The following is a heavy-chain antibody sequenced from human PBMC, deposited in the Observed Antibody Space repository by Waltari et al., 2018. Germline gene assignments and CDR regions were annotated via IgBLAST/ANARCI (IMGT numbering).Heavy chain of an antibody. J-gene: IGHJ4*02. CDR3: ATGHDFWSGYYIPGTFDY. D-gene: IGHD3-3*01. V-gene: IGHV1-24*01. CDR2: FAPEACET. CDR1: GYSLTDLS. Sequence: QVQLVQSGAEVKKPGASVKVSCKVSGYSLTDLSIHWVRQAPGKGLEWMGGFAPEACETIYAQKFQGRVTMTEDTSTDTAYMALSSLRSEDTAVYYCATGHDFWSGYYIPGTFDYWGQGTLVTVSS.